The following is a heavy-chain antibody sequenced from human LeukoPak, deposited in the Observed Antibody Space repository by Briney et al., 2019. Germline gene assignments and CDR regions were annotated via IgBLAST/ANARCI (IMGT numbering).Heavy chain of an antibody. CDR2: ISAYNGNT. CDR1: GYTFTSYG. D-gene: IGHD3-3*01. J-gene: IGHJ4*02. CDR3: ATGLRFLEWLSYFDF. Sequence: GASVKVSCKASGYTFTSYGISWVRQAPGQGLEWMGWISAYNGNTNYAQKLQGRVTMTTDTSTSTAYMELRSLRSDDTAVYYCATGLRFLEWLSYFDFWGQGTLVTVSS. V-gene: IGHV1-18*01.